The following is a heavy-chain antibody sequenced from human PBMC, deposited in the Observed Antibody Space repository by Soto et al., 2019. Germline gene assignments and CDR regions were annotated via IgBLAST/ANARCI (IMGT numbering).Heavy chain of an antibody. Sequence: QLQLVESGGGVVQPGGSLRLSCAASGFIFSNSGMQWVRQAPGKGLEWVAVVSSNGLAQGYSESVKGRFTISRDNSKNTMFWQMNSLRAEDAALYYCTREGIRGEGYVDLWGRGTLVTVSA. D-gene: IGHD6-13*01. J-gene: IGHJ2*01. CDR3: TREGIRGEGYVDL. V-gene: IGHV3-30*03. CDR2: VSSNGLAQ. CDR1: GFIFSNSG.